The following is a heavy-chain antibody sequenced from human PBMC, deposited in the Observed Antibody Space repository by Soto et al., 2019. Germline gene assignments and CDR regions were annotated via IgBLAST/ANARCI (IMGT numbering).Heavy chain of an antibody. CDR2: IWYDGSNK. CDR1: GFTFSSYG. J-gene: IGHJ6*02. CDR3: ARDWLRLLSDYYYGMDV. Sequence: QVQLVESGGGVVQPGRSLRLSCAASGFTFSSYGMHWVRQAPGKGLEWVAVIWYDGSNKYYADSVKGRFTISRDNSKNTLYLQMNSLRAEDTAVYYCARDWLRLLSDYYYGMDVWGQGTTVTVSS. V-gene: IGHV3-33*01. D-gene: IGHD2-2*01.